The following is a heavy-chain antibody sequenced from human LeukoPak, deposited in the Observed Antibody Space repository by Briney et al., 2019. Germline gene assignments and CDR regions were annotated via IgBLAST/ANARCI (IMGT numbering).Heavy chain of an antibody. CDR3: ARDRASSGTSINWFDP. CDR1: GSSISSGGYY. D-gene: IGHD1-14*01. Sequence: PSQTLSLTCTVSGSSISSGGYYWSWIRQHPGRGLEWIGYIYYSGSTYYNPSLKSRVTISVDTSKNQFSLKLSSMTAADTAVYYCARDRASSGTSINWFDPWGQGTLVTVSS. V-gene: IGHV4-31*03. J-gene: IGHJ5*02. CDR2: IYYSGST.